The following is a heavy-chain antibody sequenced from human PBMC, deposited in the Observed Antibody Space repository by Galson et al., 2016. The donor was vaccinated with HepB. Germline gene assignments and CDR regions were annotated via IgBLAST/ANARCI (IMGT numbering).Heavy chain of an antibody. D-gene: IGHD4-17*01. CDR1: GFTFTSYG. J-gene: IGHJ4*02. CDR2: ISYDGSSK. CDR3: ASGTTMTPDYFDY. Sequence: SLRLSCAASGFTFTSYGMHWVRQAPGKGLEWVAVISYDGSSKYYADSGKGRFTISRDKSKNTLYLQMNNLRAEDTDVYYCASGTTMTPDYFDYCGQGPLVTVSS. V-gene: IGHV3-30*03.